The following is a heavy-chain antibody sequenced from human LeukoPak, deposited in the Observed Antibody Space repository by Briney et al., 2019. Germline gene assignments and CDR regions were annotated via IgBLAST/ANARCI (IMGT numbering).Heavy chain of an antibody. CDR2: IYPGDSDT. Sequence: GESLKISCKGSGYSFTTYWIGWVRQMPGKGLEWMGIIYPGDSDTRYSPSFQGQVTISADKSISTAYLQWSSLKTSDTGMYYCASLYSPSDSFDIWGQGTMVTVSS. CDR1: GYSFTTYW. V-gene: IGHV5-51*01. CDR3: ASLYSPSDSFDI. D-gene: IGHD5-18*01. J-gene: IGHJ3*02.